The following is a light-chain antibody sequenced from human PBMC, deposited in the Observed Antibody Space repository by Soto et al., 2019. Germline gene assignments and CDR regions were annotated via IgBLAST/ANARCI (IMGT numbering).Light chain of an antibody. J-gene: IGKJ1*01. Sequence: VLTQSPGTQSQSPCERANLLSRASQSVITTYLAWYRQIPGQAPRLLIYGASNRATGIPDRFSVSGSGTDFTLTISRLEPEDFAVYYCQHYGSSGTFGQGTKVDIK. CDR3: QHYGSSGT. CDR2: GAS. CDR1: QSVITTY. V-gene: IGKV3-20*01.